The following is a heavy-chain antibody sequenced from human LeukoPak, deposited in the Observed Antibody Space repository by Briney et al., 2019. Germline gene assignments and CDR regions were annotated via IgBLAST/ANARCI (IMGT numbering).Heavy chain of an antibody. CDR1: GGSISSGGYY. Sequence: SETLSLTCTVSGGSISSGGYYWSWIRQHPGKGLEWIGYIYYSGSTYYNPSLKSRVTISVDTSKNQFSLKLSSVTAADTAVYYCARVTAFGGVITNWGQGTLVTVSS. D-gene: IGHD3-16*02. V-gene: IGHV4-31*03. CDR3: ARVTAFGGVITN. J-gene: IGHJ4*02. CDR2: IYYSGST.